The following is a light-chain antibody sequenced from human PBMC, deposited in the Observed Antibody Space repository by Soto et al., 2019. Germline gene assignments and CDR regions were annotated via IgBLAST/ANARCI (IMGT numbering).Light chain of an antibody. CDR1: QSVSSY. J-gene: IGKJ5*01. Sequence: EVVLTQSAATLSLSPWERATLSCRASQSVSSYLAWYQQKPGQAPRLLLYDASNRATGIPARFSGSGSGTDFTLTISSLEPADYAVYYCQQRSNWPPITFGQGTRLEI. CDR3: QQRSNWPPIT. CDR2: DAS. V-gene: IGKV3-11*01.